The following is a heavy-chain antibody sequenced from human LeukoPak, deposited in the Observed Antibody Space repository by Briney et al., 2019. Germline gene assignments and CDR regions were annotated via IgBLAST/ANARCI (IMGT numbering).Heavy chain of an antibody. J-gene: IGHJ4*02. D-gene: IGHD3-10*01. Sequence: GGSLRLSCAASGFTFSPYTMSWVRQAPGKGLEWVSAIGASGGSGSSTYYADSVKGRFTISRDNSRNTVYLQMTSLRAEDSALYFCARDWHYRLDMWGQGAQVTVS. CDR3: ARDWHYRLDM. CDR2: IGASGGSGSST. CDR1: GFTFSPYT. V-gene: IGHV3-23*01.